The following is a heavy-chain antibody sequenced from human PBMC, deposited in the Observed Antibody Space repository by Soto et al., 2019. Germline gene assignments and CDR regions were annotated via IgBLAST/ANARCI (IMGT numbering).Heavy chain of an antibody. J-gene: IGHJ3*02. D-gene: IGHD3-22*01. CDR1: GFTFSDYY. Sequence: GGSLRLSCAASGFTFSDYYMSWIRQAPGKGLEWVSYISSSSSYTNYADSVKGRFTISRDNAKNSLYLQMNSLRAEDTAVYYCARVDYYDSTRLAFDIWGQGTMVTV. V-gene: IGHV3-11*06. CDR2: ISSSSSYT. CDR3: ARVDYYDSTRLAFDI.